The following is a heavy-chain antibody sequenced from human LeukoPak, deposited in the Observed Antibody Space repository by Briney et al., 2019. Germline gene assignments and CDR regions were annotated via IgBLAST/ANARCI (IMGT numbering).Heavy chain of an antibody. CDR2: ITTYNDEK. V-gene: IGHV1-18*01. CDR1: GYTLIGYG. J-gene: IGHJ4*02. CDR3: ARDCSNGVCYPRDY. D-gene: IGHD2-8*01. Sequence: ASVKVSCKASGYTLIGYGISWVRQAPGQGLEWVGWITTYNDEKKYSERFQGRVTMTTDTSASTYYMEMTSLRTDDTAIYYCARDCSNGVCYPRDYWGQGTLVSVST.